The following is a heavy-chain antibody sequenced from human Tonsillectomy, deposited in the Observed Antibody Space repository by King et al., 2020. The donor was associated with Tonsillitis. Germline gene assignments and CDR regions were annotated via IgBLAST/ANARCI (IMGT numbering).Heavy chain of an antibody. CDR3: LTMLRGVPPYFDY. D-gene: IGHD3-10*01. V-gene: IGHV4-39*01. CDR1: GGSISSTTYY. J-gene: IGHJ4*02. Sequence: QLQESGPGLVKPSETLSLTCTVSGGSISSTTYYWGWIRQPPGKELEWIGSIYYSGSTYYNPSLKSRVTISVDTSKNQFSMKLRSVTAADTAVYYCLTMLRGVPPYFDYWGQGTLVTVSS. CDR2: IYYSGST.